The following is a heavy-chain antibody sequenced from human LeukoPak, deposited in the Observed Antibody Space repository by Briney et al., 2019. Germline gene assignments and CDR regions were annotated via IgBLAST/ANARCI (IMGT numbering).Heavy chain of an antibody. V-gene: IGHV3-21*01. CDR2: ISSSSSYI. J-gene: IGHJ6*02. CDR3: ARDLGYCSSTSCYTAGRYYYYGMDV. Sequence: GGSLRLSCAASGFAFSSYSMNWVRQAPGKGLEWVSSISSSSSYIYYADSVKGRFTISRDNAKNSLYLQMNGLRAEDTAVYYCARDLGYCSSTSCYTAGRYYYYGMDVWGQGTTVTVSS. D-gene: IGHD2-2*02. CDR1: GFAFSSYS.